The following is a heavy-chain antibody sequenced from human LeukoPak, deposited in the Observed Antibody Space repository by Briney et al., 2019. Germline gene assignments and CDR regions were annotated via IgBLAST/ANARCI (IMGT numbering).Heavy chain of an antibody. CDR1: AFTFSSSW. V-gene: IGHV3-23*01. Sequence: GGSLRLSCAASAFTFSSSWMSWVRQAPGKGLEWVSAISGSGGSTYYAASVKGRFSISRDNSKNTVYLQMSSLRAEDTAIYYCARELREHGVFDIWGQGTMVTVSS. J-gene: IGHJ3*02. CDR2: ISGSGGST. CDR3: ARELREHGVFDI. D-gene: IGHD1-26*01.